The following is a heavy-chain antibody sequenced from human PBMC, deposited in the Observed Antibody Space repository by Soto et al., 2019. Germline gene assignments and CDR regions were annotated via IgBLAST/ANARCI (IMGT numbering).Heavy chain of an antibody. CDR3: ARGTGSSWFDT. V-gene: IGHV1-2*02. CDR1: GYTFTDHS. Sequence: GASVNVSCKTSGYTFTDHSIHWVRQAPGQGLEWMGWINVKNGDTKYAQRFQVSAIMTRDTSIATTHLDMTRLTSDDTAVYYCARGTGSSWFDTWGQGTQVTVSS. CDR2: INVKNGDT. J-gene: IGHJ5*02. D-gene: IGHD3-10*01.